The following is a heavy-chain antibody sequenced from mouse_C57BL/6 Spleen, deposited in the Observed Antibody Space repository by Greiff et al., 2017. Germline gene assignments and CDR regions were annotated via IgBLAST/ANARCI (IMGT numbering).Heavy chain of an antibody. CDR2: IDPANGNT. J-gene: IGHJ1*03. V-gene: IGHV14-3*01. D-gene: IGHD1-1*01. CDR3: AMITTVVAPRYFDV. CDR1: GFNIKNTY. Sequence: VQLQQSVAELVRPGASVKLSCTASGFNIKNTYMHWVKQRPEQGLEWIGRIDPANGNTKYAPQFQGKATITAYTSSNTAYMQLSSLTSVDTAIYYFAMITTVVAPRYFDVWGTGTTVTVSS.